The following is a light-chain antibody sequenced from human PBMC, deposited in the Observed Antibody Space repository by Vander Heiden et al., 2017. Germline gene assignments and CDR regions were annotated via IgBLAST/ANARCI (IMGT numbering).Light chain of an antibody. CDR1: QSISSY. CDR3: QQRYSTHPENT. Sequence: DIQMTQSPSSLSASVGDRVTITCRASQSISSYLNWYQQKPGKAPKLLIYAASSLQSGVQSRFSGSGDGTDVTLTISSLQPEDFATYYCQQRYSTHPENTFGQGTKLEIK. CDR2: AAS. J-gene: IGKJ2*01. V-gene: IGKV1-39*01.